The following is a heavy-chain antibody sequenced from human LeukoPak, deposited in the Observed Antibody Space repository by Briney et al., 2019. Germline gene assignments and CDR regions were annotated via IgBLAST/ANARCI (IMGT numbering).Heavy chain of an antibody. Sequence: SETLSLTCTVSGTSISGYYWGWIRQPPGKGLEWIGYIYYSGGTNYNPSLKSRVSISVDTSKSQFSLKLSSVTAADTAVYYCARQWGIAARRNYFDYWGQGILVTVSS. D-gene: IGHD6-6*01. CDR1: GTSISGYY. V-gene: IGHV4-59*08. CDR2: IYYSGGT. J-gene: IGHJ4*02. CDR3: ARQWGIAARRNYFDY.